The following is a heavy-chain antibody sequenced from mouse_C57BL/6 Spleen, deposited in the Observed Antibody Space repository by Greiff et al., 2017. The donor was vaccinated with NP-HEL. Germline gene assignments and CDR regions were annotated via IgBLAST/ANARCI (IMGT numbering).Heavy chain of an antibody. V-gene: IGHV1-15*01. CDR1: GYTFTDYE. J-gene: IGHJ3*01. CDR2: IDPETGGT. Sequence: QVQLQQSGAELVRPGASVTLSCEASGYTFTDYEMHWVKQTPVHGLEWIGAIDPETGGTAYNQKFKGKAILTADKSSSTAYMELRSLTSEDSAVYYCTRSRFAYWGQGTLVTVSA. CDR3: TRSRFAY.